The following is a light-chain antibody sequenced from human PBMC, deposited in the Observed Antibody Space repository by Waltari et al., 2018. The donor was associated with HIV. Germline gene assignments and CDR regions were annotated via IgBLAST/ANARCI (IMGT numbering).Light chain of an antibody. J-gene: IGLJ2*01. CDR2: RNA. Sequence: QPKMTQAPSASKTPGQRITMSCSGTTSNIGNHFIYLYQQIAGAAPRLVMARNAQRPAGVPDRFSGTKSGTSAFLAITGLRLDDEATYFCASWDDNLGHWIFGGGTKLTVL. CDR3: ASWDDNLGHWI. CDR1: TSNIGNHF. V-gene: IGLV1-47*01.